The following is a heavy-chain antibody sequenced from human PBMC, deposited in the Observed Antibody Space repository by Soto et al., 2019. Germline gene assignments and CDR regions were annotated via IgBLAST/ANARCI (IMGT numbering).Heavy chain of an antibody. CDR1: GYSFATSG. J-gene: IGHJ4*02. Sequence: QVQLVQSGTEVKKPGASIKVSCKASGYSFATSGMSWVRQAPGQGLEWMGWISVYNGNTNYVQNLQDRVTMTTDTSTNTAYLEVRNLRSDDTAVYYCARAGQYYDASGYANWGQGTLVTVSS. D-gene: IGHD3-22*01. CDR3: ARAGQYYDASGYAN. CDR2: ISVYNGNT. V-gene: IGHV1-18*01.